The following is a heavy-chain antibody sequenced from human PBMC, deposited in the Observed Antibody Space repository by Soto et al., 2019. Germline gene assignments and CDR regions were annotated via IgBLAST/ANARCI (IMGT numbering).Heavy chain of an antibody. CDR2: INAGNGNT. CDR1: GYTFTSYA. CDR3: ARVAAPAVVVPAAILYYMDV. V-gene: IGHV1-3*01. J-gene: IGHJ6*03. D-gene: IGHD2-2*01. Sequence: ASVKVSCKASGYTFTSYAMHWVRQAPGQRLEWMGWINAGNGNTKYSQKFQGRVTITRDTSASTAYMELSSLRSEDTAVYYCARVAAPAVVVPAAILYYMDVWGKGTTVTVSS.